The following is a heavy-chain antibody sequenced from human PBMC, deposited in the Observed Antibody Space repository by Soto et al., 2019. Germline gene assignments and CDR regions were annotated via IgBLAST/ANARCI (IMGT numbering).Heavy chain of an antibody. CDR3: ARVYYYDSSGFLI. CDR2: ISSSSSYI. J-gene: IGHJ4*02. Sequence: VGSLRLSCAASGFTFSYYSMNWVRQAPGKGLEWVSSISSSSSYIYYADSVKGRFTIPRDNAKNSLYLQMNSLRAEDTAVYYCARVYYYDSSGFLIWGQGTLVTVSS. CDR1: GFTFSYYS. D-gene: IGHD3-22*01. V-gene: IGHV3-21*01.